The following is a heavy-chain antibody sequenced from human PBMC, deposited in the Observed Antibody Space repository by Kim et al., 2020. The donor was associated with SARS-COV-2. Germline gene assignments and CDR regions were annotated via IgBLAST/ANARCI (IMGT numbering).Heavy chain of an antibody. V-gene: IGHV3-30*03. D-gene: IGHD2-2*01. Sequence: GGSLRLSCAASGFTFSSYGMHWVRQAPGKGLEWVAVISYDGSNKYYADSVKGRFTISRDNSKNTLYLQMNSLRAEDTAVYYCAAIKYCSSTSCYRDYWG. CDR2: ISYDGSNK. CDR1: GFTFSSYG. J-gene: IGHJ4*01. CDR3: AAIKYCSSTSCYRDY.